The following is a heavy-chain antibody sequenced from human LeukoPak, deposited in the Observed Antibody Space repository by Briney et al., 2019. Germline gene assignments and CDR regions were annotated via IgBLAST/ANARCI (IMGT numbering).Heavy chain of an antibody. Sequence: PGRSLRLSCAASGFTFSSYGMHWVRQAPGKGLEWVAVIWYDGSNKYYADSVKGRFTISRDNSKNTLYLQMNSLRAEDTAEYYCAKSGSYGYSYFDYWGQGTLVTVSS. CDR2: IWYDGSNK. D-gene: IGHD5-18*01. V-gene: IGHV3-33*06. J-gene: IGHJ4*02. CDR1: GFTFSSYG. CDR3: AKSGSYGYSYFDY.